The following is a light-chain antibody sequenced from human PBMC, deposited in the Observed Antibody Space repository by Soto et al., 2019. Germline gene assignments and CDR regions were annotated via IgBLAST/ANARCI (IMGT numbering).Light chain of an antibody. CDR1: SSNIGSXX. V-gene: IGLV1-44*01. Sequence: QSVLTQPPSVSGTPGQKVTISCSGGSSNIGSXXVNWYQQLPGTAPKLLIYNNNQRPSGVPDRFSGSKSGTSGSLAISGLQSEDEADYYCASWDDSLTGLYVFGTGTKLTVL. CDR3: ASWDDSLTGLYV. J-gene: IGLJ1*01. CDR2: NNN.